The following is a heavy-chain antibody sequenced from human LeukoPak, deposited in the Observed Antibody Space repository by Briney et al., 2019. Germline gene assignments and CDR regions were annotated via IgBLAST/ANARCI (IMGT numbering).Heavy chain of an antibody. Sequence: GGSLRLSCAASGFTFSRYSMNWVRQAPGKGLEWVSSISSSSSYIYYADSVKGRFTISRDNAKNSLYLQMNSLRAEDTAVYYCARVDGYCSSTSCRIVGYYFDYWGQGTLVTVSS. D-gene: IGHD2-2*01. V-gene: IGHV3-21*01. CDR3: ARVDGYCSSTSCRIVGYYFDY. J-gene: IGHJ4*02. CDR1: GFTFSRYS. CDR2: ISSSSSYI.